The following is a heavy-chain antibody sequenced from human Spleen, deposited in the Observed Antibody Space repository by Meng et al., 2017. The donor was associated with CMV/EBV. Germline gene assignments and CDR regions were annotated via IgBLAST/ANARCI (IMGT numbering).Heavy chain of an antibody. CDR3: ARSQLADNWFDP. V-gene: IGHV1-18*01. CDR2: ISAKNGNT. D-gene: IGHD6-6*01. Sequence: ASVKVSCKAFGYTFSNYGITWVRQAPGQGLEWMGWISAKNGNTYYADNLQGRVAMTTDTSSNTAYMELRSLRSDDTAVYYCARSQLADNWFDPWGQGTLVTVSS. J-gene: IGHJ5*02. CDR1: GYTFSNYG.